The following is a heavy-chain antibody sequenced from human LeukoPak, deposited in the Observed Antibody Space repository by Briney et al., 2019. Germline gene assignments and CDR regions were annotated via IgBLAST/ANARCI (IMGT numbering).Heavy chain of an antibody. CDR2: ISSSSSTI. D-gene: IGHD6-13*01. V-gene: IGHV3-48*04. J-gene: IGHJ6*02. CDR3: ARRIAFYYYAMDV. Sequence: GGSLRLSCAASGFTFSSYSMNWVRQAPGKGLEWVSYISSSSSTIYYADSVKGRFTISRDNAKNSLYLQMNSLRAEDTAVYYCARRIAFYYYAMDVWGQGTTVTVSS. CDR1: GFTFSSYS.